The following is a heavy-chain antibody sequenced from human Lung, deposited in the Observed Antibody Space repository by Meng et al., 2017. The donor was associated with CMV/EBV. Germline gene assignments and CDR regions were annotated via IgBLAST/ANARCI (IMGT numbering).Heavy chain of an antibody. J-gene: IGHJ4*02. CDR1: GFTFSDYY. V-gene: IGHV3-11*05. D-gene: IGHD2-8*01. CDR2: ISPTTGYT. Sequence: QVQQVEFGGGLVKPGGSLRLSCTGSGFTFSDYYMSWIRQAPGRGLEWVSYISPTTGYTEYADSVKGRFTISRDNAKNSLFLQMNSLRSEDTAVYYCARDFSLYRTSGVQWGQGTLVTVSS. CDR3: ARDFSLYRTSGVQ.